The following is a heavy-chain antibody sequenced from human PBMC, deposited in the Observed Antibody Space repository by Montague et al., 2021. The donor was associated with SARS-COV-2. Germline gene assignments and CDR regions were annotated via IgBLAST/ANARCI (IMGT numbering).Heavy chain of an antibody. CDR2: LFHIDTA. J-gene: IGHJ4*02. Sequence: SETLSLTCTVSDGSVISTYPHWHWVRQSPGRGLEWIGGYLFHIDTADYNTSLRSRVTISVDTSKNQFSLKLTSVTAADTAVYYCTRGIDSYRAGYWGQGTQVTVPS. CDR1: DGSVISTYPH. CDR3: TRGIDSYRAGY. V-gene: IGHV4-61*01. D-gene: IGHD6-13*01.